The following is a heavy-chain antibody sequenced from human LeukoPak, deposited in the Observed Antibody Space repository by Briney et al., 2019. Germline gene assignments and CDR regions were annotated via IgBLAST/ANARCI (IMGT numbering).Heavy chain of an antibody. Sequence: SETLSLTCAVYGGSFSGYYWSWIRQPPGKGLEWIGEINHSGSTNYNPSLKSRVTISVDTSKNQFSLKLSSVTAADTAVYYCARGSMVRGVIIPDWGQGTLVTVSS. J-gene: IGHJ4*02. CDR1: GGSFSGYY. D-gene: IGHD3-10*01. CDR2: INHSGST. V-gene: IGHV4-34*01. CDR3: ARGSMVRGVIIPD.